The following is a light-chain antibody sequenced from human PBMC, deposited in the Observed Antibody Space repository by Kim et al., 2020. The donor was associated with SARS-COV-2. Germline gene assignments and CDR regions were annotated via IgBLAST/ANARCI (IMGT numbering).Light chain of an antibody. CDR2: GAS. Sequence: EIVLTQSPGTLSLSPEERATLSCRASQSVSSSYLAWYQQKPGQAPRLLIYGASSRATGIRDRFSGSGSGTDFTLTISRLEPEDFAVYYCQQYGSSPLTFGGGTKVDIK. CDR3: QQYGSSPLT. J-gene: IGKJ4*01. CDR1: QSVSSSY. V-gene: IGKV3-20*01.